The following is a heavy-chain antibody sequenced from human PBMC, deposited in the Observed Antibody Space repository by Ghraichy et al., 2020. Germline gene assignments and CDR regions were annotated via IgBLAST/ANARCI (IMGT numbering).Heavy chain of an antibody. CDR3: ARGRYSSGRYYYYGMDV. J-gene: IGHJ6*02. D-gene: IGHD5-18*01. Sequence: SETLSLTCAVYGGSFSGYYWSWIRQPPGKGLEWIGEINHSGSTNYNPSLKSRVTISVDTSKNQFSLKLSSVTAADTAVYYCARGRYSSGRYYYYGMDVWGQGTTVTVSS. CDR1: GGSFSGYY. V-gene: IGHV4-34*01. CDR2: INHSGST.